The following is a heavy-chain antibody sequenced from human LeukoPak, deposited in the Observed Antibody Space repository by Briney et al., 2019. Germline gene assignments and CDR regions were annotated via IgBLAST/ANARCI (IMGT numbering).Heavy chain of an antibody. Sequence: GGSLRLSCAASGFTFRSYWMRWVRQAPGKGLQWVANIKQDGSEKYYVDSVKGRFTISRDNAKNSLYLQMNSLRAEDTAVYYCARDGIPVVAATRNWFDPWGQGTLVTVSS. D-gene: IGHD2-15*01. CDR1: GFTFRSYW. J-gene: IGHJ5*02. V-gene: IGHV3-7*01. CDR2: IKQDGSEK. CDR3: ARDGIPVVAATRNWFDP.